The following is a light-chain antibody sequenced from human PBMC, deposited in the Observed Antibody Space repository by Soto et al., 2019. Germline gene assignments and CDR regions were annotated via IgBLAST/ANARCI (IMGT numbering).Light chain of an antibody. V-gene: IGKV3-15*01. J-gene: IGKJ1*01. CDR1: QSVSSN. Sequence: EIVITQSPATLSVSPGERATLSCRASQSVSSNLAWYQQKPGQAPRLLIYGASTRATGIPARFSGSGSGTEFTLTISILQSEDFAVYYCQQYNNWLWTFGQGTKVEIK. CDR2: GAS. CDR3: QQYNNWLWT.